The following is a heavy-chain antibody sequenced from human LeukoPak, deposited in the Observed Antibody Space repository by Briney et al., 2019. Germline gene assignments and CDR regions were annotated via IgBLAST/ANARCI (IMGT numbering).Heavy chain of an antibody. CDR1: GYTFTSNY. Sequence: ASVKVSCKAFGYTFTSNYMHWVRQAPGQGPEWMGVISPSGGSTTYAQKFQGRVTLTRDMSTSTDYLELSSLRSEDTAVYYCARVGSGRITMVRGVRLWFDPWGQGTLVTVSS. J-gene: IGHJ5*02. V-gene: IGHV1-46*01. CDR3: ARVGSGRITMVRGVRLWFDP. CDR2: ISPSGGST. D-gene: IGHD3-10*01.